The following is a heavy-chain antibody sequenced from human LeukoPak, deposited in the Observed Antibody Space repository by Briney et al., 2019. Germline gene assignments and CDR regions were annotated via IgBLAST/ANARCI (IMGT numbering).Heavy chain of an antibody. D-gene: IGHD3-22*01. CDR3: ASGEPRYSSRIVVGDN. CDR1: GGSISSRSYY. Sequence: ASETLSLTCTVSGGSISSRSYYWGWIRQPPGKGLEWIGSIYNSESTYYNPSLKSRVTISVDTSKNQLSLKVSSVTAADTAVYYCASGEPRYSSRIVVGDNWGQGTLVTVSS. V-gene: IGHV4-39*07. CDR2: IYNSEST. J-gene: IGHJ4*02.